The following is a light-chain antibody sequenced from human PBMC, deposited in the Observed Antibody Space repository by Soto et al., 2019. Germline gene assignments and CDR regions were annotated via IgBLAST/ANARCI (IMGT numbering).Light chain of an antibody. CDR1: QSVNTN. J-gene: IGKJ1*01. CDR2: GAS. Sequence: EIVVTQSPATLSVSRVERATLSCRASQSVNTNFAWYQQKPGQAPRLLIYGASTRATGIPARFSGSGSGTEFTLTISSLQPEDFAVYYCQQYNNWPSWTFGQGTKVDIK. V-gene: IGKV3-15*01. CDR3: QQYNNWPSWT.